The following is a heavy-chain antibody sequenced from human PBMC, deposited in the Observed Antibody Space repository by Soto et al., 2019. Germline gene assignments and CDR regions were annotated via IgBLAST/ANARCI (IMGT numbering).Heavy chain of an antibody. CDR1: GFTFSSYA. CDR3: AKTADIVVVPAPRLDY. Sequence: GGSLRLSCAASGFTFSSYAMSWVRQAPGKGLEWVSAISGSGGSTYYADSVKGRFTISRDNSKNTLYLQMNSLRAEETAVYYCAKTADIVVVPAPRLDYWGQGTLVTVSS. V-gene: IGHV3-23*01. D-gene: IGHD2-2*01. CDR2: ISGSGGST. J-gene: IGHJ4*02.